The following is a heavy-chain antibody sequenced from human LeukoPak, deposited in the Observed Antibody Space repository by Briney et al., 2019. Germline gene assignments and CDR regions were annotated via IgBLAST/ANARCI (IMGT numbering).Heavy chain of an antibody. CDR3: ATISSGYYYGGLDY. Sequence: SETLSLTCTVSGGSISSSHYYWGWIRQPPGKGLEWIGYILYSGSTNYNPSLESRVTISVDTSKNQFSLKLTSVTAADTAVYYCATISSGYYYGGLDYWGQGTLVTVSS. V-gene: IGHV4-61*05. J-gene: IGHJ4*02. CDR2: ILYSGST. CDR1: GGSISSSHYY. D-gene: IGHD3-22*01.